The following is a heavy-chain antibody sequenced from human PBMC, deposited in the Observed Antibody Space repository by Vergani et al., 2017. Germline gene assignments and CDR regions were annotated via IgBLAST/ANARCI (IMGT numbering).Heavy chain of an antibody. CDR3: ARRGDSNGHYFDH. CDR2: IGTAGDT. CDR1: GFTFSSYD. D-gene: IGHD3-16*01. V-gene: IGHV3-13*01. Sequence: EVQLVESGGGLVQPGGSLRLSCAASGFTFSSYDMHWVRQATGKGLEWVSAIGTAGDTYYPGSVKGRFTISRDSGKSSVFLQMDYLRVEDTAVYYCARRGDSNGHYFDHWGHGTPVTVSS. J-gene: IGHJ4*01.